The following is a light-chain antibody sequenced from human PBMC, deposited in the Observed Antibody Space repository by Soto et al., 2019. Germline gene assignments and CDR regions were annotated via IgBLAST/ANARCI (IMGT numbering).Light chain of an antibody. V-gene: IGKV3-20*01. J-gene: IGKJ1*01. CDR1: QSISNNY. CDR3: QQYGDSRT. Sequence: EIVLTQSPGTLSVSPGERATLSCRASQSISNNYLAWYEQKPGQAPRLLIYDASSRATGIPDRFSGSGSGTDFTLTISRLEPEDFAVYYCQQYGDSRTFGPGTRVEI. CDR2: DAS.